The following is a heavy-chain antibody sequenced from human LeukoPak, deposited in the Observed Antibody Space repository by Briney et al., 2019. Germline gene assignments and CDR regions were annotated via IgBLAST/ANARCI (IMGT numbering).Heavy chain of an antibody. CDR3: AKKKGIGYYPLHY. CDR2: ISDSGDRT. Sequence: TGGSLRLSCAASGFTFYAYDMTWVRQTPGKGLEWVSGISDSGDRTYYADSVKGRFTISRDNSKHTLSLQMSSLRAEDTALYYCAKKKGIGYYPLHYWGQGTLVTVSS. V-gene: IGHV3-23*01. CDR1: GFTFYAYD. J-gene: IGHJ4*02. D-gene: IGHD3-22*01.